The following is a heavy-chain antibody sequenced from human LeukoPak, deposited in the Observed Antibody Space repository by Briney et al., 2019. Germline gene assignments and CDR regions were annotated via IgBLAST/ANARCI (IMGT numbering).Heavy chain of an antibody. D-gene: IGHD1-26*01. CDR3: AKEVAVGALWFDP. V-gene: IGHV3-30-3*01. J-gene: IGHJ5*02. CDR2: ISYDGSNK. Sequence: GRSLRLSCAASGITFSSYAMHRVRQAPGKGLEWVAVISYDGSNKYYADSVKGRFTISRDNSKNTLYLQMNSLRAEDTAVYYCAKEVAVGALWFDPWGQGTLVTVSS. CDR1: GITFSSYA.